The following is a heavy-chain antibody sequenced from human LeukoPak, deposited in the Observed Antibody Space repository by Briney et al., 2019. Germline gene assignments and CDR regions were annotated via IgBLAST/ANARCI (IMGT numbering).Heavy chain of an antibody. Sequence: PGGSLRLSCSASGFTFSSYAMHWVRQAPGKGLESVSAISSNGGSTYYADSVKGRFTISRDNSKNTLYLQMSSLRAEDTAVYYCVKGYCSSISCFGDYWGQGTLVTFSS. CDR2: ISSNGGST. V-gene: IGHV3-64D*09. CDR1: GFTFSSYA. J-gene: IGHJ4*02. D-gene: IGHD2-2*01. CDR3: VKGYCSSISCFGDY.